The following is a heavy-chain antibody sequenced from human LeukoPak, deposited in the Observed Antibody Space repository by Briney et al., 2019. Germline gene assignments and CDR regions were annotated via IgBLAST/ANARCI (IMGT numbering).Heavy chain of an antibody. CDR2: MYLSGTT. CDR3: ARGIIRGADTLYYYGMDV. V-gene: IGHV4-4*01. D-gene: IGHD3-10*01. J-gene: IGHJ6*02. Sequence: PAETLSLTCTVSGDSINSLDLWSWVRQPPGKGLEWIGEMYLSGTTHSNPSVKSRVTISIDKSKNQFFLNLSSVTAADTAVYWCARGIIRGADTLYYYGMDVWGRGTTVTVSS. CDR1: GDSINSLDL.